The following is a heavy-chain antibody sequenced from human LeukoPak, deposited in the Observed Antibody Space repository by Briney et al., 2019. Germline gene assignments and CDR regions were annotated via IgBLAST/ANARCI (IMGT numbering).Heavy chain of an antibody. Sequence: SETLSLTCAVYGGSLSGYYWGWIRQPPGKGMQWIGEITHNGYTNYNPALKSRVTISIDTSKNEFSLKVSSVTAADMAIYYCAASGGPINWFDPWGQGTLVTVSS. CDR1: GGSLSGYY. V-gene: IGHV4-34*01. J-gene: IGHJ5*02. D-gene: IGHD3-10*01. CDR3: AASGGPINWFDP. CDR2: ITHNGYT.